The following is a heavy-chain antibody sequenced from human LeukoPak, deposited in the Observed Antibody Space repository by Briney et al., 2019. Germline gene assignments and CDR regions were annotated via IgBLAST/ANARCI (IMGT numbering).Heavy chain of an antibody. D-gene: IGHD2-2*01. J-gene: IGHJ4*02. V-gene: IGHV3-48*01. CDR1: GFTFSNYN. CDR2: ISSDGYTI. CDR3: ARPYCSSTSCPTFDD. Sequence: QPGGSLRLSCAASGFTFSNYNMNWVRQAPGKGLEWVSYISSDGYTIFYADSVQGRFTISRDNAKNSLFLQMSSLRAEDTAMYYCARPYCSSTSCPTFDDWGQGTLVTVSS.